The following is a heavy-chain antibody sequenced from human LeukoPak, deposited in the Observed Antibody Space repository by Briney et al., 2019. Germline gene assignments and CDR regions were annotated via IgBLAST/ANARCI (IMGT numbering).Heavy chain of an antibody. J-gene: IGHJ6*02. CDR1: GYSFTSYW. Sequence: GESLKISCKGSGYSFTSYWIGWVRQMPGKGLEWMGIIYPVDSDTRYSPSFQGQVTISADKSISTAYLQWSSLKASDTAMYYCARSENYYYYGMDVWGQGTTVTVSS. V-gene: IGHV5-51*01. CDR3: ARSENYYYYGMDV. CDR2: IYPVDSDT.